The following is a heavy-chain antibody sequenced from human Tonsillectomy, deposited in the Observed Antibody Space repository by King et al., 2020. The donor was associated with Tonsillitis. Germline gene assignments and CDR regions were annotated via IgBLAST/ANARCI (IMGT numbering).Heavy chain of an antibody. CDR3: ASSSSSRIDY. J-gene: IGHJ4*02. D-gene: IGHD6-6*01. V-gene: IGHV3-21*01. Sequence: VQLVESGGGLVKPGGSLRLSCAASGFTFSSYSMNWVRQAPGTGLEWVSSISSSSSYIYYADDVKGRFTISREHAKNSLYLQMNSLRAEDTAVYYCASSSSSRIDYWGQGTLVTVSS. CDR1: GFTFSSYS. CDR2: ISSSSSYI.